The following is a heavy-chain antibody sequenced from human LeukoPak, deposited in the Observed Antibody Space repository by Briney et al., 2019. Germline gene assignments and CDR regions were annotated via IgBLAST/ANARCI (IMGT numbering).Heavy chain of an antibody. CDR2: INHSGST. V-gene: IGHV4-34*01. D-gene: IGHD6-13*01. Sequence: SETLSPTCAVYGGSFSGYYWSWIRQPPGKGLEWIGEINHSGSTNYNPSLKSRVTISVDASKNQFSLKLSSVTAADTAVYYCASEGIAAAGRFDNWFDPWGQGTLVTVSS. J-gene: IGHJ5*02. CDR1: GGSFSGYY. CDR3: ASEGIAAAGRFDNWFDP.